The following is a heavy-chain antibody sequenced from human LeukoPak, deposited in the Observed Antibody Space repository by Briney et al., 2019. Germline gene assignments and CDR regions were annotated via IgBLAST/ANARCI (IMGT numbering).Heavy chain of an antibody. CDR3: ANRSLRYFDY. CDR1: GFTFSSYA. J-gene: IGHJ4*02. CDR2: ISGST. Sequence: GGSLRLSCAASGFTFSSYAMSWVRQAPGKGLEWVSAISGSTYYTDSVKGRFTISRDNSKNTLYLQMNSLIAEDTAVYYCANRSLRYFDYWGQGTLVTVSS. D-gene: IGHD4-17*01. V-gene: IGHV3-23*01.